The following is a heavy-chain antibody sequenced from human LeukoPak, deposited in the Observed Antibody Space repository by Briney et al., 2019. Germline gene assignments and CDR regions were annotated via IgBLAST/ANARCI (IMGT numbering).Heavy chain of an antibody. D-gene: IGHD1-26*01. CDR3: AKAGPGSYFDY. Sequence: GGSLRLSCEASGFTFSGYAMNWVRQAPGKGLEWVAVISYDGSNKYYADSVKGRFTISRDNSKNTLYLQMNSLRAEDTAVYYCAKAGPGSYFDYWGQGTLVTVSS. J-gene: IGHJ4*02. CDR1: GFTFSGYA. V-gene: IGHV3-30*18. CDR2: ISYDGSNK.